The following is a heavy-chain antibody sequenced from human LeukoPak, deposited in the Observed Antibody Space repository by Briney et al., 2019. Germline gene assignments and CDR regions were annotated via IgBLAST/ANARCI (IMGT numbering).Heavy chain of an antibody. CDR3: ARDIGYCSGGSCSAFDY. J-gene: IGHJ4*02. Sequence: GGSLRLSCAASGFPFSTNDMTWVRQAPGKGLEWVSAISGSASGGTTYGDSVKGRFTISRDNAKNSLYLQMNSLRAEDTAVYYCARDIGYCSGGSCSAFDYWGQGTLVTVSS. D-gene: IGHD2-15*01. CDR1: GFPFSTND. CDR2: ISGSASGGT. V-gene: IGHV3-23*01.